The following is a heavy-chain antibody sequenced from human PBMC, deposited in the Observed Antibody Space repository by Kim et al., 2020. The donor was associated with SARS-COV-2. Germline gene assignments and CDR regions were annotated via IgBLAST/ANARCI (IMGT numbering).Heavy chain of an antibody. CDR3: VRHGGGYYYGSGSYYFDY. Sequence: SETLSLTCAVSGGTISSTTYYWGWIRQPPGKGLEWIGSIYYSGSTYYNPSLKSRVTISVDTSRNKFSLKLNSVSAADTAVYSCVRHGGGYYYGSGSYYFDYWGQGTLVTVSS. J-gene: IGHJ4*02. V-gene: IGHV4-39*01. CDR1: GGTISSTTYY. D-gene: IGHD3-10*01. CDR2: IYYSGST.